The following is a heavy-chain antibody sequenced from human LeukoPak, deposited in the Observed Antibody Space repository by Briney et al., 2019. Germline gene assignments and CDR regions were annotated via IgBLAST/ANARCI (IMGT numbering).Heavy chain of an antibody. CDR2: ISSDEINE. CDR1: GFSFRSYG. J-gene: IGHJ4*02. Sequence: PGRSLRLSCAASGFSFRSYGMHWVRQAPGKGLEWVAVISSDEINEYYADSVKGRFTISRDNSKNTPYLQINSLRGEDTAVYYCAKGESITSARFDSWGQGTLVTVSS. CDR3: AKGESITSARFDS. V-gene: IGHV3-30*18. D-gene: IGHD5-24*01.